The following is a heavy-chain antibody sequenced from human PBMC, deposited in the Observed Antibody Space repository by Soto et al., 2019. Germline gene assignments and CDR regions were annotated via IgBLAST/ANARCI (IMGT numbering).Heavy chain of an antibody. D-gene: IGHD2-2*01. CDR1: GGTFSSYA. V-gene: IGHV1-69*01. CDR3: ARSQGSSTSLEIYYYYYYGMDV. J-gene: IGHJ6*02. CDR2: IIPISGTA. Sequence: QVQLVQSGAEVKKPGSSVKVSCKASGGTFSSYAISWVRQAPGQGLEWMGGIIPISGTANYAQKFQGRVTITADESTSPAHMQLSSLRSEDTPVYYCARSQGSSTSLEIYYYYYYGMDVWGQGTTVTVSS.